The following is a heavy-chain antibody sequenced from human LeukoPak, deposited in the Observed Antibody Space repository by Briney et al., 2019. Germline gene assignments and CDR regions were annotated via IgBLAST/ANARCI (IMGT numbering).Heavy chain of an antibody. D-gene: IGHD2-2*01. J-gene: IGHJ4*02. CDR2: IYTSGST. V-gene: IGHV4-4*07. CDR1: GGSVSSYC. Sequence: PSETLSLTCTVSGGSVSSYCWSWIRQAAGKGLEWIGRIYTSGSTNYNASLKRRGTISVDKSKNQFSLKLTSVTAADTAVYYCARDLSYCSSTRCYAPYYFDYWGQGTLVTVSS. CDR3: ARDLSYCSSTRCYAPYYFDY.